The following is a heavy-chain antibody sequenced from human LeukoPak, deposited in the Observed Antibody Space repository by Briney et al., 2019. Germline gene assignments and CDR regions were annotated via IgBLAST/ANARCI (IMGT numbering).Heavy chain of an antibody. CDR2: IDHSGST. CDR3: ARGEWLLDPGDY. J-gene: IGHJ4*02. D-gene: IGHD5-24*01. Sequence: SETLSLTCTVSGGSISSSSYYWGWIRQPPGKGLEWIGSIDHSGSTYYNPSLKSRVTISVDTSKNQFSLKLSSVTAADTAVYYCARGEWLLDPGDYWGQGTLVTVSS. CDR1: GGSISSSSYY. V-gene: IGHV4-39*07.